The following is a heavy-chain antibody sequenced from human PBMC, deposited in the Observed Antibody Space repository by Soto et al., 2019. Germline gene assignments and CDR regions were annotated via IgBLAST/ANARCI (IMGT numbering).Heavy chain of an antibody. Sequence: SVKVSCKASGGTFSSYTISWVRQAPGQGLEWMGRIIPILGIANYAQKFQGRVTITADKSTSTAYMELSSLRSEDTAVYYCARATIVVVTEYFQHWGQGTLVTVSS. D-gene: IGHD2-21*01. CDR1: GGTFSSYT. J-gene: IGHJ1*01. CDR3: ARATIVVVTEYFQH. CDR2: IIPILGIA. V-gene: IGHV1-69*02.